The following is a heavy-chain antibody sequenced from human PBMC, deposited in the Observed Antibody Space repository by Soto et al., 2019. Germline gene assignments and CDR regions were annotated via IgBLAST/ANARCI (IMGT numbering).Heavy chain of an antibody. CDR2: IYPGDSDT. J-gene: IGHJ6*02. CDR3: ARRRARHCSGGSCYSYYYYGMDV. D-gene: IGHD2-15*01. Sequence: GESLKISCKGSGYSFTSYWIGWVRQMPGKGLEWMGIIYPGDSDTRYSPSFQGQVTISADKSISTAYLQWSSLKASDTAMYYCARRRARHCSGGSCYSYYYYGMDVWGQGTTVTVSS. V-gene: IGHV5-51*01. CDR1: GYSFTSYW.